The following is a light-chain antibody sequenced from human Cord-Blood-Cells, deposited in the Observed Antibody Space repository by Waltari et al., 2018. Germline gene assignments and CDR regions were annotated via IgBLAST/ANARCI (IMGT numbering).Light chain of an antibody. CDR2: GAS. Sequence: EIGLTQSTGTLSLSHGERATLPCRASQSVSSSYLAWYQQKPGQDPRLLIYGASSRATGIPDRFSGSGSGTDFTLTISRLEPEDFAVYYCQQYVSSRGTFGQGTKVEIK. CDR3: QQYVSSRGT. V-gene: IGKV3-20*01. CDR1: QSVSSSY. J-gene: IGKJ1*01.